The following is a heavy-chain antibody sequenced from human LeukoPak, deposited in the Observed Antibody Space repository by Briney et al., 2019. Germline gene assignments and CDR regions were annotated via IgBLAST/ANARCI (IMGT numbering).Heavy chain of an antibody. V-gene: IGHV4-34*01. CDR1: GGSFSGYF. CDR2: INHSGST. J-gene: IGHJ4*02. D-gene: IGHD3-10*01. CDR3: ARGTYYYGSGSYNFDY. Sequence: SETLSLTCAVYGGSFSGYFWSWIRQPPGKGLEWIGEINHSGSTNYNPSLKSRVTISVDTSKNQFSLKLSSVTAADTAVYYCARGTYYYGSGSYNFDYWGQGTLVTVSS.